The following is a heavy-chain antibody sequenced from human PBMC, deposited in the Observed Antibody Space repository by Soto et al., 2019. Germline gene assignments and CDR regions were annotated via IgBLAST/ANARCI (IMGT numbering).Heavy chain of an antibody. V-gene: IGHV3-48*03. CDR1: GFTFSSYE. CDR3: ARDLYFFGSGTSFDH. D-gene: IGHD3-10*01. J-gene: IGHJ4*02. Sequence: EVQLVESGGGLVQPGGTLRLSCAASGFTFSSYEMNWARQAPGAGLEWVSYIGTSGSTIYYSDSVKGRFTISRDNAKNSLYLQMNSLRAEDTAVYYCARDLYFFGSGTSFDHWGQGTLVTVSS. CDR2: IGTSGSTI.